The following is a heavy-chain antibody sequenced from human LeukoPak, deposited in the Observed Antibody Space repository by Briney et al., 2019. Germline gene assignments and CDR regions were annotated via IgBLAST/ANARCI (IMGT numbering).Heavy chain of an antibody. CDR3: ARAPTTVTNRDYYMDV. CDR2: MNPNSGNT. CDR1: GYTFTSYD. J-gene: IGHJ6*03. D-gene: IGHD4-17*01. V-gene: IGHV1-8*03. Sequence: ASVKVSCKASGYTFTSYDINWVRQATGQGLEWMGWMNPNSGNTGYAQKFQGRVTITRNTSISTAYMELSSLRSEDTAVYYCARAPTTVTNRDYYMDVWGKGTTVTVSS.